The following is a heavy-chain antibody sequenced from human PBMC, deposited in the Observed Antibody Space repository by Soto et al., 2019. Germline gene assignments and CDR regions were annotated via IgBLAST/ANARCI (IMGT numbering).Heavy chain of an antibody. CDR2: VSASGGTT. Sequence: GGSLRLSCVASGFTFSSYAMIWVRQAPGKGLEWVSAVSASGGTTYYADSVKGRFTINPDTSNNQFSLHLNSVTPDDTAVYYCARLIGNSWLDSWGQGTMVTVSS. CDR1: GFTFSSYA. D-gene: IGHD3-16*01. CDR3: ARLIGNSWLDS. J-gene: IGHJ5*01. V-gene: IGHV3-23*01.